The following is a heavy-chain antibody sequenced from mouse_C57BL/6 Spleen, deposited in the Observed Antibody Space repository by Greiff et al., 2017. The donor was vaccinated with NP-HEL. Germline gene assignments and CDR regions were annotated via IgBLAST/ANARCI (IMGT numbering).Heavy chain of an antibody. V-gene: IGHV1-53*01. Sequence: QVQLQQSGTELVKPGASVKLSCKASGYTFTSYWMHWVKQRPGQGLEWIGNINPSNGGTNYNEKFKSKATLTVDKSSSTAYMQLSSLTSEDSAVYYCARSGAYDGYYGYFDYWGQGTTLTVSS. J-gene: IGHJ2*01. CDR1: GYTFTSYW. D-gene: IGHD2-3*01. CDR3: ARSGAYDGYYGYFDY. CDR2: INPSNGGT.